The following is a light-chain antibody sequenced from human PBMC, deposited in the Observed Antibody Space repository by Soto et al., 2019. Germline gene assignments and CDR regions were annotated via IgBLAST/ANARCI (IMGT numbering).Light chain of an antibody. V-gene: IGKV3-15*01. CDR2: GAS. J-gene: IGKJ5*01. Sequence: EIVMTPSPATLSVSPGERATLSCRASQSVSSNLAWYQQKPGQAPRPLIYGASTRATGIPARFSGSGSGTEFTLTISSLQSEDFAVYYCQQYNNWPITCGQGTDWRL. CDR1: QSVSSN. CDR3: QQYNNWPIT.